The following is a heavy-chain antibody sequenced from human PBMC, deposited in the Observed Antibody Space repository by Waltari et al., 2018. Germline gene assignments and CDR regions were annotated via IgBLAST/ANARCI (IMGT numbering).Heavy chain of an antibody. CDR1: GYSISSGYY. CDR3: AREWGNTALDY. Sequence: QVQLQESGPGLVKPSETLSLTCAVSGYSISSGYYLGWIRQPPGKGLEYIGYISGSSGTTNYSPSLKSRVTISKDTSKNQFSLNLNSVTAADTAVYHCAREWGNTALDYWGQGVLVTVSS. J-gene: IGHJ4*02. D-gene: IGHD3-16*01. CDR2: ISGSSGTT. V-gene: IGHV4-38-2*02.